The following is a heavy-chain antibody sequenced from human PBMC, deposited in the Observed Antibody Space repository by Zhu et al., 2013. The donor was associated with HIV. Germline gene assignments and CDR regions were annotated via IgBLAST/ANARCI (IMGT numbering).Heavy chain of an antibody. D-gene: IGHD4-4*01. CDR3: AGEMRTVQNYYYGLDV. CDR1: GVNLISSYT. V-gene: IGHV1-69*08. CDR2: VTPVLVTP. J-gene: IGHJ6*02. Sequence: QVQLVQSGAEVKKPGSSVKVSCKASGVNLISSYTISWVRQAPGQGLEWLGRVTPVLVTPNYAQEFQGRVTITADKSTGTAYLLLTSLRSEDTAIYYCAGEMRTVQNYYYGLDVWGRRDERSPSP.